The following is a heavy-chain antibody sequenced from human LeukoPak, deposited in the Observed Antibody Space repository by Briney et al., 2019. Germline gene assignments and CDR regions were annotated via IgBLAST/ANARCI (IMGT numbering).Heavy chain of an antibody. CDR3: ARANYYDSSGYNFLDN. CDR2: INWSGDII. D-gene: IGHD3-22*01. CDR1: GFNFDAYG. J-gene: IGHJ4*02. V-gene: IGHV3-20*04. Sequence: GGSLRLSCAASGFNFDAYGLNWVRQVPGKGVEWVSGINWSGDIIHYAESVRGRFTISRDNAKKSVSLQMDGLRGDDTALYYFARANYYDSSGYNFLDNWGQGALVTVSS.